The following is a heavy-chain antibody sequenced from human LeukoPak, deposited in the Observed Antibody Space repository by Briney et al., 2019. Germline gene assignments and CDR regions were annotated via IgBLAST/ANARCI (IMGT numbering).Heavy chain of an antibody. CDR1: GYTFTGYY. D-gene: IGHD5-24*01. CDR3: ARGGRDGYNLPGYFDY. Sequence: ASVKVSCKASGYTFTGYYMHWVRQAPGQGLEWMGWINPNSGGTNYAQKFQGSVTMTRDTSISTAYMELSRLRSDDTAVYYCARGGRDGYNLPGYFDYWGQGTLVTVSS. J-gene: IGHJ4*02. V-gene: IGHV1-2*02. CDR2: INPNSGGT.